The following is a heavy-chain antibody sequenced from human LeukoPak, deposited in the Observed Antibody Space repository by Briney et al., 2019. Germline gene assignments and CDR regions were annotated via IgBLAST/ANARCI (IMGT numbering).Heavy chain of an antibody. Sequence: SETLSLTCAVYGGSFSGYYWSWIRQPPGKGLEWIGEINHSGSTNYNPSLKSRVTISVDTSKNQFSLKLSSVTAADTAVYYCARGGYSYGPTYYYFDYWGQGTLVTVSS. D-gene: IGHD5-18*01. CDR1: GGSFSGYY. V-gene: IGHV4-34*01. CDR3: ARGGYSYGPTYYYFDY. CDR2: INHSGST. J-gene: IGHJ4*02.